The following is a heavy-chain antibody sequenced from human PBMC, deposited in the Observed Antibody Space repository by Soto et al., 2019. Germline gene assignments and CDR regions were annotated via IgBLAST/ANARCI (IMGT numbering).Heavy chain of an antibody. CDR1: GGSISSYY. V-gene: IGHV4-59*01. J-gene: IGHJ3*02. D-gene: IGHD3-10*01. Sequence: QVQLQESGPGLVKPWETLSLTCTVSGGSISSYYWSWMRQPPGKGLEWIGYIYYSGSTNYNPSLKRRVTISVDTSKNQFSMKLSSVTAADTAVYYCARVWGGAFDIWGQGTMVTVSS. CDR3: ARVWGGAFDI. CDR2: IYYSGST.